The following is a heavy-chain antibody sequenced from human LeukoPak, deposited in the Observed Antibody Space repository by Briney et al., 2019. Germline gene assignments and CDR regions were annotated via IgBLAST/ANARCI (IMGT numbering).Heavy chain of an antibody. Sequence: ASVKVSCKASGYTFTDNYIHWMRQATGQGPEWMGIINPSSGATNYAQKFQGRVTMTRDTSTSTVYMELSSQRSEDTAVYYCARATNFYYYYGMDVWGQGTTVTVSS. CDR2: INPSSGAT. CDR3: ARATNFYYYYGMDV. CDR1: GYTFTDNY. D-gene: IGHD1-26*01. J-gene: IGHJ6*02. V-gene: IGHV1-46*01.